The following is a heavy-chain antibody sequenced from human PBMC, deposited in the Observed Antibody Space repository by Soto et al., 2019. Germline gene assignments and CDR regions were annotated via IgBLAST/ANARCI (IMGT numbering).Heavy chain of an antibody. CDR2: INPSGGST. Sequence: ASVKVSCKASGYTFTSYYMHWVRQAPGQGLEWMGIINPSGGSTSYAQKFQGRVTMTRDTSTSTVYMELSSLRSEDTAVYYCSAGSGSYYYFDYWGQGTLVTVSS. V-gene: IGHV1-46*01. CDR3: SAGSGSYYYFDY. D-gene: IGHD3-10*01. J-gene: IGHJ4*02. CDR1: GYTFTSYY.